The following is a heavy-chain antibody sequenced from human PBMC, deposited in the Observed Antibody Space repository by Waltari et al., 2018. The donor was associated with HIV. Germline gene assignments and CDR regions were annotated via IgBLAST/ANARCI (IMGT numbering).Heavy chain of an antibody. Sequence: DVQLVESGGGLVKPGESLRLSCAASGLTLTTAWMSWVRQAPGKGLEWVGRIKSEDDGGTTDYAAPVKGRFTISRDDSKNALYLQMNSLKTEDTALYYCTSTGGGITDYWGQGTLVTVSS. V-gene: IGHV3-15*01. CDR1: GLTLTTAW. CDR2: IKSEDDGGTT. J-gene: IGHJ4*02. CDR3: TSTGGGITDY. D-gene: IGHD2-15*01.